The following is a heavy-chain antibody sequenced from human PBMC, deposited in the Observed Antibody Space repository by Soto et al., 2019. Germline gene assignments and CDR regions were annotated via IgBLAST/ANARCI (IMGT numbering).Heavy chain of an antibody. CDR2: INGGGSA. J-gene: IGHJ4*02. V-gene: IGHV4-34*01. Sequence: QVQLQQWGAGLLKPSETLSLTCAVHGGSFSGYSWTWIRQSPGKGLEWIGQINGGGSANYHPSLKWRVPRSVGTSNHEIFFDLGPVTAADTAVYYCARGLLSGTSYSGGWYFFDYWGQGTLVTVSS. CDR3: ARGLLSGTSYSGGWYFFDY. D-gene: IGHD3-10*01. CDR1: GGSFSGYS.